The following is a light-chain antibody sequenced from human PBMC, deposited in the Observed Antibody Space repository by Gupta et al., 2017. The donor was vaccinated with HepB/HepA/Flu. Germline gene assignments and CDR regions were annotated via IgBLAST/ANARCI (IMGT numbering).Light chain of an antibody. CDR1: QRVSSY. Sequence: EIVLTQSLATLSLSPGERATLSCRASQRVSSYVAWYQQKPGQAPRLLIYDASNRATGIPARFSGSGSGTDFTLTISSLEPEDSAVYHCQQRINWPTFGPGTKVDIK. CDR2: DAS. V-gene: IGKV3-11*01. J-gene: IGKJ3*01. CDR3: QQRINWPT.